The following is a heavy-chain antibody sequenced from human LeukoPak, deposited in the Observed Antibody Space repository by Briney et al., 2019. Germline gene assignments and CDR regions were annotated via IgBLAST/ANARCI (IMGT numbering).Heavy chain of an antibody. CDR3: AREIRRGAGDWFDP. Sequence: ASVKVSCKASGYTFTTYHLHWVRQAPGQGLEWMGRINPNSGDTNYAQKFQGRVTMTTDTSISTAYMDLSALRSDDTAMYYCAREIRRGAGDWFDPWGQGTLVTVSS. D-gene: IGHD1-26*01. CDR1: GYTFTTYH. V-gene: IGHV1-2*06. J-gene: IGHJ5*02. CDR2: INPNSGDT.